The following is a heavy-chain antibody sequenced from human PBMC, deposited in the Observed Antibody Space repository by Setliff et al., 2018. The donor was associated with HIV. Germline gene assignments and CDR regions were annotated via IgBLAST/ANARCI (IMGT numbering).Heavy chain of an antibody. CDR3: ARVSQDLLGAFDI. CDR1: GDSINSGDYY. Sequence: SETLSLTCTVSGDSINSGDYYWTWIRHHPGKGLEWIGCIYYSGSTNYNPSLKSRVIISVDSSKNQFFLKLTSVTAADTAMYYCARVSQDLLGAFDIWGRGTMVTVSS. J-gene: IGHJ3*02. CDR2: IYYSGST. D-gene: IGHD7-27*01. V-gene: IGHV4-31*03.